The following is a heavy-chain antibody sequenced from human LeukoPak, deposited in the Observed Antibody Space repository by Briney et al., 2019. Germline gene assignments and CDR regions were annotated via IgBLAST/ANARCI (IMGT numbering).Heavy chain of an antibody. J-gene: IGHJ5*02. CDR3: ATGSGLRNWFDP. CDR1: GASLSGYY. CDR2: ITDSGST. D-gene: IGHD3-3*01. Sequence: SETLSLTCAVYGASLSGYYWIWIRQPPGKGLEWIGEITDSGSTNYNPSLKSRVTISVDTSKNQFSLKLSSVTAADTAVYYCATGSGLRNWFDPWGQGTLVTVSS. V-gene: IGHV4-34*01.